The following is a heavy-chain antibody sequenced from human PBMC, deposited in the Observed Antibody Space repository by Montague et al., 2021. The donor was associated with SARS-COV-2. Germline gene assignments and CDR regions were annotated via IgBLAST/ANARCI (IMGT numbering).Heavy chain of an antibody. J-gene: IGHJ4*02. Sequence: SETLSLTCTVSSGSISSGNWWSWVRQPPGKGLEWIGEIYHSGSTXYNPSLKSRVTISLDKSKNQFSLNLSSATAADTAVYYCARFFSSWTDWGQGTLVTVSS. V-gene: IGHV4-4*02. CDR1: SGSISSGNW. D-gene: IGHD6-13*01. CDR3: ARFFSSWTD. CDR2: IYHSGST.